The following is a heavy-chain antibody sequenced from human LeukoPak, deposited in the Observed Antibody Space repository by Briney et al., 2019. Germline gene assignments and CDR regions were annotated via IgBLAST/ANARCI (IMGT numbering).Heavy chain of an antibody. V-gene: IGHV3-33*06. CDR3: ANADYGGYTF. CDR2: IWYDGSNK. Sequence: GGSLLLSCAASGFTFSSYGMHWVRPAPGKGLGWVAVIWYDGSNKHYADSVKGRFTISRDNSKNTLYLQMNSLRGEDTAVYYCANADYGGYTFGGQGTMVTVS. D-gene: IGHD4-17*01. J-gene: IGHJ3*01. CDR1: GFTFSSYG.